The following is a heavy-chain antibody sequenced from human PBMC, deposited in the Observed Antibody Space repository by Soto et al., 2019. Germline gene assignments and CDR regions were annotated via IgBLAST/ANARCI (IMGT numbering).Heavy chain of an antibody. CDR1: GFIFSNYY. V-gene: IGHV3-7*01. D-gene: IGHD1-7*01. CDR3: ANRNLN. CDR2: IKPDGSES. J-gene: IGHJ4*01. Sequence: GGSLRLSCAASGFIFSNYYMMWVRQAPGKGLEWVANIKPDGSESHYVDSVKGRFTISRDNAKNSLFLQMDSLRVEDTAVYYCANRNLNWGHGNLVTVSS.